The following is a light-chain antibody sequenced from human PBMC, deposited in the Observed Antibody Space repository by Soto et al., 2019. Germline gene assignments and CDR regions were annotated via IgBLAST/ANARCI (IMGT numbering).Light chain of an antibody. CDR3: QHTYATPCT. V-gene: IGKV1-39*01. CDR2: AAS. CDR1: LSISTH. J-gene: IGKJ2*01. Sequence: DIQMTQSPSPLSASVGDRVTITCRTSLSISTHLNWYQQKPGKAPKLLIYAASTLQTGVPSRFSGSGSGTDFTLTISSLQPEDFATDACQHTYATPCTFGQGTKLEI.